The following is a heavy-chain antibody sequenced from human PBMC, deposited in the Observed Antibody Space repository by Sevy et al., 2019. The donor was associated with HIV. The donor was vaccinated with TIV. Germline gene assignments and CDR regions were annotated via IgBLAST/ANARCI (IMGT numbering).Heavy chain of an antibody. D-gene: IGHD5-12*01. Sequence: GGSLRLSCAASGFTFSTYWMTWVRQAPGQGLEWVANIKEDGSAKYYVDSVKGRFTISRDNAKNSLYLQVNNLRAEDTAVYYCARDSPGYGGYAHWGQWTLVTASS. CDR2: IKEDGSAK. CDR1: GFTFSTYW. V-gene: IGHV3-7*01. CDR3: ARDSPGYGGYAH. J-gene: IGHJ1*01.